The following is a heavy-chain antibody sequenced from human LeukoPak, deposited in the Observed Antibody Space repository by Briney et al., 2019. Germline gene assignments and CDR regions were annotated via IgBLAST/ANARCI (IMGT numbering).Heavy chain of an antibody. V-gene: IGHV5-51*01. CDR2: IYAGDSDT. Sequence: GQSLKISCQGSGYSFTTYWIARVRQRPGKGLEWLGIIYAGDSDTIYSPSFQGQVTISVDKIINTAYLQWSSLRASDTAMYYCARQMTPSDGFDYWGRGTLVTVSS. CDR3: ARQMTPSDGFDY. CDR1: GYSFTTYW. J-gene: IGHJ4*02.